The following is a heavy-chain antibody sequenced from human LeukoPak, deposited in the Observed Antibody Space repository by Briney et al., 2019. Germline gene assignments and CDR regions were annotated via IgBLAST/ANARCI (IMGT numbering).Heavy chain of an antibody. V-gene: IGHV5-51*01. CDR3: ARLIKSGSNYFDY. CDR1: GYSFTSYW. Sequence: HGESLKISCKDSGYSFTSYWIRCIRKMPGKGLEYLRIIYLGDSDTRYSPSFQGQVTISADKSISTAYLQWSSLKASDTAMYYCARLIKSGSNYFDYWGQGTLVTVSS. CDR2: IYLGDSDT. D-gene: IGHD3-3*01. J-gene: IGHJ4*02.